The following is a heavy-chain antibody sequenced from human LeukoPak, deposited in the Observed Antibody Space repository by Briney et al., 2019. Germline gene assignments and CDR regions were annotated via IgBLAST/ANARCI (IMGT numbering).Heavy chain of an antibody. J-gene: IGHJ4*02. CDR2: ISESGAIT. V-gene: IGHV3-23*01. CDR3: ARAGYSSSWLLY. Sequence: TGGSLRLSCVASGFTFSSFAMNWVRQAPGKGLKWVSGISESGAITHYADSVKGRFTISRDNAKNSLYLQMNSLKAEDTAIYYCARAGYSSSWLLYWGQGTLVTVSS. D-gene: IGHD6-13*01. CDR1: GFTFSSFA.